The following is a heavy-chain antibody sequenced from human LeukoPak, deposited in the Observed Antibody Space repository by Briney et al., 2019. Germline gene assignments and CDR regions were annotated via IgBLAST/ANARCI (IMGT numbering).Heavy chain of an antibody. D-gene: IGHD2-15*01. Sequence: GGSLRLSCAASGFIVSGDFMSWVRQAPGKGLEWVSVIYSDGSTYYADSVKGRFTISRDNSKNTLDLQMTDLGAEDTAVYYCARERGKGRDSPWFDYWGQGTLVTVSS. J-gene: IGHJ4*02. CDR3: ARERGKGRDSPWFDY. CDR1: GFIVSGDF. V-gene: IGHV3-53*01. CDR2: IYSDGST.